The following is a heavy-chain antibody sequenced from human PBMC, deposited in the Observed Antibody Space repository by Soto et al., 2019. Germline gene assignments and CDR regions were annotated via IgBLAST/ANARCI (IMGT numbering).Heavy chain of an antibody. CDR2: ITWNSGKI. CDR1: GVTFDDYA. V-gene: IGHV3-9*01. J-gene: IGHJ4*02. CDR3: AKDRYSSSWYYFDY. Sequence: EVQLVESGGGLVQPGRYLRLSCAASGVTFDDYAMHWVRQAPGKGLEWVSGITWNSGKIGYADSVKGSFTISRDNAKNSLYLQMNSLRGEDTALYYCAKDRYSSSWYYFDYWGQGTLVTVSS. D-gene: IGHD6-13*01.